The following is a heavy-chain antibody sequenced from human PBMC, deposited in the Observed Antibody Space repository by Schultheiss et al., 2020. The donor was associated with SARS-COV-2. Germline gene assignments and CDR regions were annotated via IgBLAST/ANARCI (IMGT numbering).Heavy chain of an antibody. CDR1: GYTFTSYG. Sequence: ASVKVSCKASGYTFTSYGISWVRQAPGQGLEWMGWINPNSGGTNYAQKFQGRVTMTTDTSTSTAYMELRSLRSDDTAVYYCARVQYNWNPDRGYYYMDVWGKGTMVTVSS. D-gene: IGHD1-1*01. V-gene: IGHV1-18*01. CDR3: ARVQYNWNPDRGYYYMDV. CDR2: INPNSGGT. J-gene: IGHJ6*03.